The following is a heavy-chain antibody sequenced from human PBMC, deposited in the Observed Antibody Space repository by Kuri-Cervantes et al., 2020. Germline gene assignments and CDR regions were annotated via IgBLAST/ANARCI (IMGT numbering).Heavy chain of an antibody. V-gene: IGHV3-23*01. D-gene: IGHD2-21*02. Sequence: ESLKISCGASGFTFSNYAMSWVRQAPGKGLEWVSGISGGGGRTYYADFVKGRFTISRDISKNSLYLQMNSLKTEDTAVYFCTRVDGDFYFDYWGQGILVTVSS. CDR2: ISGGGGRT. J-gene: IGHJ4*02. CDR1: GFTFSNYA. CDR3: TRVDGDFYFDY.